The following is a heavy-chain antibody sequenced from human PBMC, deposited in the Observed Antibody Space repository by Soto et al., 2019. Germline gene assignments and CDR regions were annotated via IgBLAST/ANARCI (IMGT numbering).Heavy chain of an antibody. V-gene: IGHV4-39*01. CDR3: ARQGSSSRNYFDY. CDR1: CGSISSSSYY. J-gene: IGHJ4*02. D-gene: IGHD6-13*01. CDR2: IYYSGST. Sequence: SETLSLTCTVSCGSISSSSYYWGWIRQPPGKGLEWIGSIYYSGSTYYNPSLKSRVTISVDTSKNQFSLKLSSVTAADTAVYYCARQGSSSRNYFDYWGQGTLVTVSS.